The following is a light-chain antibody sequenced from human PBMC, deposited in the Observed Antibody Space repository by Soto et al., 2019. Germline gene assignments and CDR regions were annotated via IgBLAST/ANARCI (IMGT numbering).Light chain of an antibody. J-gene: IGKJ1*01. Sequence: EIVLTQYPGTLYLSPGERAPLSCRASQSIDNDYLAWYQHKPGQAPRLLIYGASNRATGIPDRFSGSGSGTDFTLTINRMEPEDFAVYYCQQYGSSPMTFGQGTKVEI. V-gene: IGKV3-20*01. CDR2: GAS. CDR1: QSIDNDY. CDR3: QQYGSSPMT.